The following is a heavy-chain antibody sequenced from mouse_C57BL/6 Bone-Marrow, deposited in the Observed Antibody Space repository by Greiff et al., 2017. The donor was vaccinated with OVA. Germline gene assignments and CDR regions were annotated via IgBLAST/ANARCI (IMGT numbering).Heavy chain of an antibody. D-gene: IGHD2-12*01. V-gene: IGHV1-81*01. Sequence: VQGVESGAELARPGASVKLSCKASGYTFTSYGISWVKQRTGQGLEWIGEIYPRSGNTYYNAKFKGKATLTADKSSSTAYMELRDLTSEDSAVYFWARSYYYRGYFDVWGTGTTVTVSS. CDR3: ARSYYYRGYFDV. CDR1: GYTFTSYG. CDR2: IYPRSGNT. J-gene: IGHJ1*03.